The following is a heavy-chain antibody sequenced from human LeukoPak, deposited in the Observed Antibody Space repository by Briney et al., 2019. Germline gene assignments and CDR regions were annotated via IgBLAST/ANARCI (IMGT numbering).Heavy chain of an antibody. CDR1: GFTFSTYS. D-gene: IGHD3-10*01. V-gene: IGHV3-21*01. CDR3: ARDSSMLRGPLVIYYFDF. CDR2: ISSSSSYI. Sequence: GGSLRLSCAASGFTFSTYSMNWVRQAPGKGLEWVSSISSSSSYIYYADSVKGRFTISRDNAKNSLYLQMNSLRAEDTAVYYCARDSSMLRGPLVIYYFDFWGQGTLVTVSS. J-gene: IGHJ4*02.